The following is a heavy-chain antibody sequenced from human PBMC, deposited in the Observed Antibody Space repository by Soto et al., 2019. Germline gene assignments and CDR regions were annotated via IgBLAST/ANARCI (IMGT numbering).Heavy chain of an antibody. J-gene: IGHJ6*02. V-gene: IGHV4-30-4*08. CDR2: IHYSGSI. Sequence: PSETLSLTCTVSGGSISYEYYHWTWIRQSPGKGLEWNGYIHYSGSIIYNPSFKSRVTISVDTSKNQFSLQLSSVTAADTAVHFCAREDDGGDRDYYGLDVWGQGTTVTVSS. CDR1: GGSISYEYYH. CDR3: AREDDGGDRDYYGLDV. D-gene: IGHD2-21*02.